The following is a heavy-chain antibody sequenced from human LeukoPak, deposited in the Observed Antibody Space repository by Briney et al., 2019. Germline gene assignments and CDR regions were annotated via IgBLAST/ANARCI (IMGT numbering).Heavy chain of an antibody. CDR1: GYSFTSYW. D-gene: IGHD2-21*01. V-gene: IGHV5-51*01. CDR2: IYPGYSDT. J-gene: IGHJ4*02. Sequence: GESLKIYCKGSGYSFTSYWIGWVRQMPGKGLEWMGIIYPGYSDTRYSPSFQGQVTIAADKSISTAYLQWSSLKASDTAMYYWARHAGPRHIVVADYWGQGTLVTVSS. CDR3: ARHAGPRHIVVADY.